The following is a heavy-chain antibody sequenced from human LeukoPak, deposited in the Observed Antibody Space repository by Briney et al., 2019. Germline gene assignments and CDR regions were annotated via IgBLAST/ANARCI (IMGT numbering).Heavy chain of an antibody. J-gene: IGHJ3*02. CDR2: ITPSSSSI. Sequence: GGSLRLSCAASGFTFSSYSMNWVRQAPGKGLEWISYITPSSSSIYYADSVRGRFTTSRDNAKNSMYLQMNSLRTEDTAVYYCATLDTPPAFDIWGQGTMVTVPS. CDR3: ATLDTPPAFDI. CDR1: GFTFSSYS. V-gene: IGHV3-48*01.